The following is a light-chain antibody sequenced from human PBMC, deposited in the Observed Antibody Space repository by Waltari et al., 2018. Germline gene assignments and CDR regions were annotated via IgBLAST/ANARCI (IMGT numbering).Light chain of an antibody. CDR3: QVWDSSSDHVV. V-gene: IGLV3-21*04. Sequence: SYVLTQPPSVSVAQGKTASITCGGNYIGSKSVHWYQRKAGHAPEFVIFYNDDRPSGIPERFSGSNSGNTATLTISRVEAGDEADYYCQVWDSSSDHVVFGGGTKLTVL. CDR2: YND. CDR1: YIGSKS. J-gene: IGLJ2*01.